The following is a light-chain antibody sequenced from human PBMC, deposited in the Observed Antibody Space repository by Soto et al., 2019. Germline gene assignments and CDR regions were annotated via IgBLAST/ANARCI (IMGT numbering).Light chain of an antibody. CDR3: GTWDSSLSAGWGV. Sequence: QSVLTQPPSVSAAPGQTVTISCSGSSSNIGNNYVSWYQQLPGTAPTLLIYENNKRPSGIPDRFSGSKSGTSATLGITGLQTGDEADYYCGTWDSSLSAGWGVFGGGTKLTVL. V-gene: IGLV1-51*02. J-gene: IGLJ3*02. CDR2: ENN. CDR1: SSNIGNNY.